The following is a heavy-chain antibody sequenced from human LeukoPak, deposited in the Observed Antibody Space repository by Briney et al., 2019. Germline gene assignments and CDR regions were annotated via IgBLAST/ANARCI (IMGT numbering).Heavy chain of an antibody. CDR3: ARVFRPSLTVFIIRGAFDI. J-gene: IGHJ3*02. CDR2: IKKDGSEK. V-gene: IGHV3-7*01. Sequence: GGSLRLSCAASGFTFTDYWMNWVRQATGKGLEGVADIKKDGSEKYYVDSVKGRFTISRDNTKNSLYLEMNSLRAEDTAVYYCARVFRPSLTVFIIRGAFDIWGQGTMVTVSS. D-gene: IGHD3-3*01. CDR1: GFTFTDYW.